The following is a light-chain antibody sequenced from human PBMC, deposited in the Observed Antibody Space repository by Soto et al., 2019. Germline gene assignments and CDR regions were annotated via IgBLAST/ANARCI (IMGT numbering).Light chain of an antibody. V-gene: IGLV2-14*01. Sequence: QSALSQPGSVSGSPGQSITISCTGTSSDVGGYNYVSWYQQHPGKAPKLMIYEVSNRPSGVSNRFSGSKSGNTASLTISGLQAEDEADYYCSSYTSSSNPYVFGTGTKVTAL. J-gene: IGLJ1*01. CDR3: SSYTSSSNPYV. CDR1: SSDVGGYNY. CDR2: EVS.